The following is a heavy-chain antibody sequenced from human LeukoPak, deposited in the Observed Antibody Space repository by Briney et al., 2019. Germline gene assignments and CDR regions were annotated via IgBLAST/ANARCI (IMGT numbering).Heavy chain of an antibody. CDR1: GYTFTSYG. V-gene: IGHV1-18*01. Sequence: ASVKVSCKASGYTFTSYGISWVRQAPGQGLEWMGWISAHNGNTNYAQKLQGRVTMTTDTSTSTAYMELRSLRSDDTAVYYCARVVVVPAASPSTGYYYYYMDVWGKGTTVTVSS. J-gene: IGHJ6*03. CDR2: ISAHNGNT. D-gene: IGHD2-2*01. CDR3: ARVVVVPAASPSTGYYYYYMDV.